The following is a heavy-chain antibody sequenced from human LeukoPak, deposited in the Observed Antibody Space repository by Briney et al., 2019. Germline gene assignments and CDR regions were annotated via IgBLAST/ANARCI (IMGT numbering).Heavy chain of an antibody. J-gene: IGHJ5*02. CDR1: GGSFSGYY. V-gene: IGHV4-34*01. CDR3: ATGHPLRYSYWFDP. Sequence: SETLSLTCAVYGGSFSGYYWSWIRQPPGKGLEWIGEINHSGSTNYNPSLKSRVTISVDTSTNQSSLKLSSVTTAHTAVYYCATGHPLRYSYWFDPWAQGTLVTVSS. CDR2: INHSGST. D-gene: IGHD3-9*01.